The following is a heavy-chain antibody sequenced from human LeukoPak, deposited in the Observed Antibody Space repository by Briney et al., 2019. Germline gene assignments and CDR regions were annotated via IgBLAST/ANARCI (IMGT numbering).Heavy chain of an antibody. J-gene: IGHJ3*02. CDR2: KNHNSGNK. V-gene: IGHV1-8*03. CDR3: ARDRGGRDSSNAFDI. Sequence: ASVNVSCKASGYPFTRYDINGVRQASGQGLVWMGGKNHNSGNKGYAQKFQGRVTITRNTSISTAYMELSSLRSEDAAVYYCARDRGGRDSSNAFDIWGQGTMVTVSS. CDR1: GYPFTRYD. D-gene: IGHD3-22*01.